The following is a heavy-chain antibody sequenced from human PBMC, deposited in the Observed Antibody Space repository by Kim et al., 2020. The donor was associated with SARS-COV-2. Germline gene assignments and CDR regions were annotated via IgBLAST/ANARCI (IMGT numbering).Heavy chain of an antibody. Sequence: SETLSLTCAVYGGSFSGYYWSWIRQPPGKGLEWIGEINHSGSTNYNPSLKSRVTISVDTSKNQFSLKLSSVTAADTAVYYCARGLTYYYYYGMDVWGQGT. D-gene: IGHD3-16*01. CDR2: INHSGST. CDR3: ARGLTYYYYYGMDV. V-gene: IGHV4-34*01. J-gene: IGHJ6*02. CDR1: GGSFSGYY.